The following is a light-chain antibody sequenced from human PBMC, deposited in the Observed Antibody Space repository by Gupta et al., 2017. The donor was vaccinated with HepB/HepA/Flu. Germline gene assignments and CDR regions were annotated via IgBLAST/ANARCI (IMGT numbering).Light chain of an antibody. CDR2: RKN. CDR3: STWDVSLSGRGV. V-gene: IGLV1-47*01. Sequence: QSVLTQPPSISGTPGQRVTISCSGSSSNIGSNYVYWYQHLPGTAPTLLIYRKNQRPSGVPDRFSGSKSGTSASLAISGLRSEDEADYYCSTWDVSLSGRGVFGGGTKLTVL. J-gene: IGLJ2*01. CDR1: SSNIGSNY.